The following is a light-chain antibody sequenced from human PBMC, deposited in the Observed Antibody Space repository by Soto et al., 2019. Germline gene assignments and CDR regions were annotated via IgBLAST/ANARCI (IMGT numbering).Light chain of an antibody. V-gene: IGKV3-15*01. CDR1: QSVSEY. Sequence: EVVMTQSPATLSVSPGERATLSCRASQSVSEYLAWYQQKPGQAPRLLIYGASTRATGIPARFSGSGSGTDFTLAISSLQPEDSATYYCLQDINYPWTFGQGTKVDIK. CDR3: LQDINYPWT. J-gene: IGKJ1*01. CDR2: GAS.